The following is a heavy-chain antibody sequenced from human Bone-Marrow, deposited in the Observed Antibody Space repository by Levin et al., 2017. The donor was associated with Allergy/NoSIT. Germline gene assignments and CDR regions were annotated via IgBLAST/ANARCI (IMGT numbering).Heavy chain of an antibody. Sequence: GGSLSLSCAASGFTFNLHGMHWVRQAPGKGLEWVSFISYNGDNKYFTDSVKGRFTISRDNAKNTLYLQMNRLRAEDTAIYYCAKDRPQATDYYDSSGSLDYWGQGTLVTVSS. V-gene: IGHV3-30*18. CDR1: GFTFNLHG. D-gene: IGHD3-22*01. J-gene: IGHJ4*02. CDR3: AKDRPQATDYYDSSGSLDY. CDR2: ISYNGDNK.